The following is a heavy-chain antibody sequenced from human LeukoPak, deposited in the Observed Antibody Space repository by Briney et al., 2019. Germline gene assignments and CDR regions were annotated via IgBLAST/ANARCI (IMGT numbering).Heavy chain of an antibody. V-gene: IGHV4-59*01. CDR1: GGSISSYY. Sequence: SETLSLTCTVSGGSISSYYWSWIRQPPGKGLEWIGYIYYSGSTNYNPSLKSRVTISVDTSKNQFSLKLSSVTAADTAVYYCARDREYYDSSGYSGYDAFDIWGQGTMVTVSS. D-gene: IGHD3-22*01. CDR2: IYYSGST. CDR3: ARDREYYDSSGYSGYDAFDI. J-gene: IGHJ3*02.